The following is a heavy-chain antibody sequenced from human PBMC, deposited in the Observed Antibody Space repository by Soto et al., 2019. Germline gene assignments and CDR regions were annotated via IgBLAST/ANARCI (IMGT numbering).Heavy chain of an antibody. Sequence: GGSLRLSCAASGFTFSSYAMSWVRQAPGKGLEWVSAISGSGGSTYYADSVKGRFTISRDNSKNTLYLQMNSLRAEDTAVYYCAKVGSQGSAILRGYSGYDFIPDLKGVYYFDYWGQGTLVTVSS. CDR3: AKVGSQGSAILRGYSGYDFIPDLKGVYYFDY. D-gene: IGHD5-12*01. J-gene: IGHJ4*02. CDR2: ISGSGGST. V-gene: IGHV3-23*01. CDR1: GFTFSSYA.